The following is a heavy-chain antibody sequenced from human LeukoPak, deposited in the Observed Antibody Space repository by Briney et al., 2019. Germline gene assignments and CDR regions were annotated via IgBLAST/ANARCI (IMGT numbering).Heavy chain of an antibody. V-gene: IGHV6-1*01. Sequence: SQTLSLTCAISGDSVSSSIGAWNWIRQSPSRGLEWLGRTYHRSKWYNDYAASVKSRITINPDTSRNQFSLQLNSVTPEDTAVYYCARGEAYSFDHWGQGTLVTVSS. D-gene: IGHD2-15*01. CDR2: TYHRSKWYN. J-gene: IGHJ4*02. CDR3: ARGEAYSFDH. CDR1: GDSVSSSIGA.